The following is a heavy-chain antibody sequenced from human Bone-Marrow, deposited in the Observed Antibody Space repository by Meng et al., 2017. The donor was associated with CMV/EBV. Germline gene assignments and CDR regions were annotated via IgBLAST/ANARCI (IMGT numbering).Heavy chain of an antibody. CDR2: IYYSGST. J-gene: IGHJ4*02. Sequence: SETLSLTCTVSGGSISSYYWSWIRQPPGKGLEWIGYIYYSGSTNYNPSLKSRVTISVDTSKNQFSLKLSSVTAADTVVYYCARDRQLVRYFDYWGQGTLVTVSS. CDR1: GGSISSYY. V-gene: IGHV4-59*12. CDR3: ARDRQLVRYFDY. D-gene: IGHD6-13*01.